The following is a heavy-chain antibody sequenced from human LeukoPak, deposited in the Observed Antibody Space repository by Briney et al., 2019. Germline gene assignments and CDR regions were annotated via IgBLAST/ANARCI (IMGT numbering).Heavy chain of an antibody. J-gene: IGHJ4*02. CDR3: AREGSSRYYFDY. D-gene: IGHD6-6*01. Sequence: GGSLRLSCAASGFTVNINYMSWVRQAPGKGLEWVSVIYSGGSTYYADSVKGRLTISRDSSKNTLYLQMDSLRAEDTAVYYCAREGSSRYYFDYWGQGTLVTVSS. V-gene: IGHV3-53*01. CDR2: IYSGGST. CDR1: GFTVNINY.